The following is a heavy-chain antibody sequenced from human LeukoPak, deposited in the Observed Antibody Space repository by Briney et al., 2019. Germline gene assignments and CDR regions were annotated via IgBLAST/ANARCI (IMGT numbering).Heavy chain of an antibody. V-gene: IGHV3-7*01. Sequence: SGGSLRLSCAASGFTFSSYWMSWVRQAPGKGQEWVANIKQEGSKKYYVASVKGRFTISRDNAKNSLYLQMNSVSAEDTAVYYCARAALYCSGGSCYSGYFDYWGQGTLVTVSS. CDR3: ARAALYCSGGSCYSGYFDY. CDR1: GFTFSSYW. D-gene: IGHD2-15*01. CDR2: IKQEGSKK. J-gene: IGHJ4*02.